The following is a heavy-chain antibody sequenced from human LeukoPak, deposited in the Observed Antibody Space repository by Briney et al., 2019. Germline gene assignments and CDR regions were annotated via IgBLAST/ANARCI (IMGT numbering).Heavy chain of an antibody. D-gene: IGHD3-16*01. V-gene: IGHV4-39*01. CDR2: IYYSGST. Sequence: SETLSLTCTVSAASITSSSYYSGWIRQPPGKGLEWIGSIYYSGSTYYNPSLKSRVTISVDTSKNQFSLKLSSVTAADTAVYYCARTKIMNWFDPWGQGTLVTVSS. CDR3: ARTKIMNWFDP. J-gene: IGHJ5*02. CDR1: AASITSSSYY.